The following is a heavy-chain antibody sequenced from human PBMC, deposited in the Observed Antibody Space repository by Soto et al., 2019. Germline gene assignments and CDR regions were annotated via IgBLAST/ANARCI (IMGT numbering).Heavy chain of an antibody. CDR3: AREDIVVVPAAILDY. V-gene: IGHV3-30-3*01. CDR1: GFTFSSYA. CDR2: ISYDGSNK. D-gene: IGHD2-2*02. J-gene: IGHJ4*02. Sequence: GGSLRLSCAASGFTFSSYAMHWVRQAPFKGLEWVAVISYDGSNKYYADSVKGRFTISRDNSKNTLYLQMNSLRAEDTAVYYCAREDIVVVPAAILDYWGQGTLVTVSS.